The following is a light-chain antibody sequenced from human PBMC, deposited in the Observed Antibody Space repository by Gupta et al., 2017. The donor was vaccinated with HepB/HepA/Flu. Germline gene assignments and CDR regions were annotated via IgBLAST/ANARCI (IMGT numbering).Light chain of an antibody. CDR2: AAS. J-gene: IGKJ1*01. V-gene: IGKV1-39*01. CDR3: QQSFSNPRT. Sequence: DIQMTQSPSSLSASVEDRVTITCRASQSISSYLNWYHQKPGKAPKLLIYAASSLQSSVPSRFSGSGSGTDFTLTITSLQPEDFATYYCQQSFSNPRTFGQGTKVEIK. CDR1: QSISSY.